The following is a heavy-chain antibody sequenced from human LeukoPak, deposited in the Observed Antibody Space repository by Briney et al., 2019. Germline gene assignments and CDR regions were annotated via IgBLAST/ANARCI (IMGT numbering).Heavy chain of an antibody. V-gene: IGHV5-51*01. CDR1: GYSFTSYW. Sequence: GESLKISCNGSGYSFTSYWIGWVRQMPGKGLEWMGIIYPGDSDTRYSPSFQGQVTISADKSISTAYLQWSSLKASDTAMYYCARQARYSSSWYYYYYGMDVWGQGTTVTVSS. J-gene: IGHJ6*02. CDR3: ARQARYSSSWYYYYYGMDV. D-gene: IGHD6-13*01. CDR2: IYPGDSDT.